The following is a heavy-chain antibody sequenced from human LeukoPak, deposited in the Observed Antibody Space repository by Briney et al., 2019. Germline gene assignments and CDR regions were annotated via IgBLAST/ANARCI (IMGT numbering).Heavy chain of an antibody. Sequence: GGSLRLSCAASGFSFSNSAMSWVRQAPGKGLEWVSLLIASSGSTFYADSVKGRFTISRDNSKNTLYLQMNSLRAEDTAVYYCAKGAYDYIEMGYFDYWGQGTLVAVSS. D-gene: IGHD5-12*01. CDR2: LIASSGST. CDR1: GFSFSNSA. CDR3: AKGAYDYIEMGYFDY. V-gene: IGHV3-23*01. J-gene: IGHJ4*02.